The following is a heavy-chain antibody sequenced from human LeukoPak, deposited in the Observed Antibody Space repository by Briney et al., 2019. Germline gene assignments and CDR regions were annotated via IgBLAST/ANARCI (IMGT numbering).Heavy chain of an antibody. Sequence: ASETLSLTCTVSGYSISSGYYWGWIRQPPGKGLEWIGSIYHSGSTNYNPSLKSRVTISVDTSKNQFSLKLSSVTAADTAVYYCARDESSIAVAGTDAFDIWGQGTMVTVSS. V-gene: IGHV4-38-2*02. CDR3: ARDESSIAVAGTDAFDI. CDR2: IYHSGST. CDR1: GYSISSGYY. D-gene: IGHD6-19*01. J-gene: IGHJ3*02.